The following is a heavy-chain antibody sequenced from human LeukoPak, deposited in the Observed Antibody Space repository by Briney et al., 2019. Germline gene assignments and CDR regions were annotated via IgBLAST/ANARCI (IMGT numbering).Heavy chain of an antibody. CDR2: IYYSGST. CDR1: GGSFSGYY. CDR3: ARAVGDWDAFDI. D-gene: IGHD2-15*01. Sequence: PSETLSLTCAVYGGSFSGYYWSWIRQPPGKGLEWIGYIYYSGSTNYNPSLKSRVTISVDTSKNQFSLKLSSVTAADTAVYYCARAVGDWDAFDIWGQGTMVTVSS. J-gene: IGHJ3*02. V-gene: IGHV4-59*01.